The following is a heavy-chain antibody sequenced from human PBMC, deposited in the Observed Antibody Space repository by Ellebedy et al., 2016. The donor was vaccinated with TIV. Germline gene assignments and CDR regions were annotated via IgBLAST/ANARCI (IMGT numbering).Heavy chain of an antibody. CDR3: ARNFDGTYAH. CDR2: ISEDGSEI. V-gene: IGHV3-7*04. D-gene: IGHD4-23*01. Sequence: GESLKISXAASGFTFSDLYIDWVRQAPGKGLEWVASISEDGSEIHYVESVKGRFTISRDNAKNSVYLQVNSLRAEDTAVYYCARNFDGTYAHWGQGTLVTVSS. J-gene: IGHJ4*02. CDR1: GFTFSDLY.